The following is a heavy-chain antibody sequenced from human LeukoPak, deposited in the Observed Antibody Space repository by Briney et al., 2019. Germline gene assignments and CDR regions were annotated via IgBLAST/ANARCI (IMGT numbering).Heavy chain of an antibody. CDR2: MYHSGST. V-gene: IGHV4-39*02. J-gene: IGHJ4*02. D-gene: IGHD1-26*01. CDR3: ARDGGIVGAANPYFDY. CDR1: GGSISSSSYY. Sequence: SETLSLTCTVSGGSISSSSYYWGWIRQPPGKGLEWIGSMYHSGSTYYNPSLKSRVTISVDTSKNHFSLKLSSVTASDTALYHCARDGGIVGAANPYFDYWGQGTLVTVSS.